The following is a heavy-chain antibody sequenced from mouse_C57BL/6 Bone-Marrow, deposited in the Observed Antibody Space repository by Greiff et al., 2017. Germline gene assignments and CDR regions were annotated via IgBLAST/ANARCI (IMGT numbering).Heavy chain of an antibody. D-gene: IGHD1-1*01. Sequence: VQLQQSGPELVKPGASVKISCKASGYTFTDYYMNWVKQSHGKSLEWIGDINPNNGGTSYNQKFKGKATLTVDKSSSTAYMELRSLTSEDSAVYYCERYYYGSSYEPSFYWYFDVWGTGTTVTVSS. J-gene: IGHJ1*03. CDR1: GYTFTDYY. CDR2: INPNNGGT. V-gene: IGHV1-26*01. CDR3: ERYYYGSSYEPSFYWYFDV.